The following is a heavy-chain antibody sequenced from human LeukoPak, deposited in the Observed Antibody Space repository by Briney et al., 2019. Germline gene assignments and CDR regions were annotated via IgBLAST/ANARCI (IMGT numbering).Heavy chain of an antibody. CDR1: GFPFSRYW. CDR3: AREWELDP. D-gene: IGHD1-26*01. CDR2: IKQDGSEK. J-gene: IGHJ5*02. V-gene: IGHV3-7*05. Sequence: QTGGSLRLSCAASGFPFSRYWLSWVRQAPGKGLEWVANIKQDGSEKYYVDSVKGRFTISRDNAKNSLYLQMNSLRVEDTAVYYCAREWELDPWGQGTLVTVSS.